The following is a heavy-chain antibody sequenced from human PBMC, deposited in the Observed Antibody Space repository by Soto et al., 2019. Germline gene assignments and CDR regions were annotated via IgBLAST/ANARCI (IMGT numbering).Heavy chain of an antibody. D-gene: IGHD2-21*02. CDR2: IYYSGST. J-gene: IGHJ6*02. CDR1: GGSISSGGYY. CDR3: ARVCGGDCHYGMDV. Sequence: PSETLSLTCTVSGGSISSGGYYWTWFRQHPGKGLEWIGYIYYSGSTYYNPSLKSRVTISVDTSKNQFSLKLSSVTAADTAVYYCARVCGGDCHYGMDVWGQGTTVT. V-gene: IGHV4-31*03.